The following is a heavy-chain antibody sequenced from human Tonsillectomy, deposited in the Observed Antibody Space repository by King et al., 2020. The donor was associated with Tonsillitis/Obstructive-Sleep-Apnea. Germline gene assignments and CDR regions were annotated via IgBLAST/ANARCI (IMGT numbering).Heavy chain of an antibody. CDR2: LNQDGGVK. Sequence: VQLVESGGDLVQPGGSLRLSCAASGFTFSTYWMSWVRQATGKGLEWVATLNQDGGVKNYVDSLKGPFTTSRDNAKNSLYLQMNSLRVEDTAVYYCERFRDSGTTYDYWGQGTLVTVSS. J-gene: IGHJ4*02. CDR3: ERFRDSGTTYDY. CDR1: GFTFSTYW. V-gene: IGHV3-7*01. D-gene: IGHD1-14*01.